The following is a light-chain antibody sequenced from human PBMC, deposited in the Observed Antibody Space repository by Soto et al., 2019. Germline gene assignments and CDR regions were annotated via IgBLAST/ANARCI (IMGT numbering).Light chain of an antibody. CDR1: QSIASNG. CDR3: QQYDKSLYT. Sequence: ENGLTQSPGTLSLSPGERATLSCRASQSIASNGLARYHHKPGQAPRLLIYAASSRATGIPDRFSGSGSGTDFTLTISRLEPEDFAVYYCQQYDKSLYTFGQGTKLEIK. J-gene: IGKJ2*01. CDR2: AAS. V-gene: IGKV3-20*01.